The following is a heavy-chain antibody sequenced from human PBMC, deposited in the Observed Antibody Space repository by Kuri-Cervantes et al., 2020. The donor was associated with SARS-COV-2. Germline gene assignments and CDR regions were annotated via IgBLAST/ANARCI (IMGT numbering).Heavy chain of an antibody. V-gene: IGHV4-59*05. J-gene: IGHJ4*02. CDR3: AYSDIVVVVAAALDY. D-gene: IGHD2-15*01. CDR2: IYYSGST. Sequence: SETLSLTCTVSGGSISSYYWSWIRQPPGKGLEWIGSIYYSGSTYYNPSLKSRVTISVDTSKNQFSLKLSSVTAADTAVYYCAYSDIVVVVAAALDYWGQGTLVTVSS. CDR1: GGSISSYY.